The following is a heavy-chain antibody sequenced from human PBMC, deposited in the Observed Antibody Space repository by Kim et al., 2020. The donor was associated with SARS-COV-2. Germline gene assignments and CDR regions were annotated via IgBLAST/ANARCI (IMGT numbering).Heavy chain of an antibody. V-gene: IGHV3-23*01. CDR2: ISGSGGST. Sequence: GGSMRLSCAASGFTFSSYAMSWVRQAPGKGLEWVSAISGSGGSTYYADSVKGRFTISRDNSKNTLYLQMNSLRAEDTAVYYCAKDHYASLWAKYYFDYWGQGTLVTVSS. CDR3: AKDHYASLWAKYYFDY. J-gene: IGHJ4*02. D-gene: IGHD2-2*01. CDR1: GFTFSSYA.